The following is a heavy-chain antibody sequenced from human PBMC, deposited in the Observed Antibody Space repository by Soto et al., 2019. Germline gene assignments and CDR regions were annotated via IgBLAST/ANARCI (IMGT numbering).Heavy chain of an antibody. Sequence: ASVKVSCKASGYSFTSYGISWVRKAPGQGLEWMGWISAYNGNTNYAQKLQGRVTMTTDTSTSTAYMELRSLRSDDTAVYYCARYMITFGGVIAPSWFDPWGQGTLVTVSS. V-gene: IGHV1-18*01. D-gene: IGHD3-16*02. CDR1: GYSFTSYG. J-gene: IGHJ5*02. CDR2: ISAYNGNT. CDR3: ARYMITFGGVIAPSWFDP.